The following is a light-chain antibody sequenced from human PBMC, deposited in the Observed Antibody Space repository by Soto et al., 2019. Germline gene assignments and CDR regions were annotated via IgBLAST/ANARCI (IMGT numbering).Light chain of an antibody. J-gene: IGLJ3*02. CDR1: SNDIGANNY. V-gene: IGLV2-14*03. CDR2: DVT. Sequence: QSALTQPASVSGSPGQSITISCTGTSNDIGANNYVSWYQQHPGKAPKLMIYDVTNQPSGVSDRFSGSKSGDTASLTISGLLPEDDADYYCSSYTVTNIGVFGGGTKLTVL. CDR3: SSYTVTNIGV.